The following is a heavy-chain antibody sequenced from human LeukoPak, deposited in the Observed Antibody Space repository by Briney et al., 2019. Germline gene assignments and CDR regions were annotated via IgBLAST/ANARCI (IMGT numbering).Heavy chain of an antibody. D-gene: IGHD3-3*01. V-gene: IGHV1-69*05. CDR3: ARALYDFWSGYYTAFDY. CDR1: VCTFSSYA. J-gene: IGHJ4*02. CDR2: MIPIFDTA. Sequence: ASVKVSFKASVCTFSSYAISWVRQAPGQGLEWVGGMIPIFDTANYAQNCHGRVTITTHESTSTAYMELSSLRSEPPAVYYCARALYDFWSGYYTAFDYWGQGTLVTVSS.